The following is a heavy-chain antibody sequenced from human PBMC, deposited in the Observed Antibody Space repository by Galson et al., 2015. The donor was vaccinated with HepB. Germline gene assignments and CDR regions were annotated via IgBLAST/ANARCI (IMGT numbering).Heavy chain of an antibody. CDR2: ISGSGGST. CDR1: GFTFSSYA. D-gene: IGHD6-19*01. Sequence: SLRLSCAASGFTFSSYAMSWVRQAPGKGLEWVSGISGSGGSTDYADSVKGRFTISRDNSKNTLYVQMNSLRAEDTAVDYCANEYTRRGIAVAPDYWGQGTLVTVSS. CDR3: ANEYTRRGIAVAPDY. V-gene: IGHV3-23*01. J-gene: IGHJ4*02.